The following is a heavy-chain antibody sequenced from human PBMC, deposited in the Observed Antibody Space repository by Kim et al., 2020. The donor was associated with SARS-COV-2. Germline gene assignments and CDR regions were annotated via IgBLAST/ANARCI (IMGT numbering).Heavy chain of an antibody. J-gene: IGHJ4*02. CDR3: ARVGYCDVGLYFDY. Sequence: SETLSLTCTVSGGSISSYYRSWIRQPPGKGLEWIGYIYYSGSTNYNPSLKSRVTISVDTSKNQLSLKLSSVTAADTAVYYCARVGYCDVGLYFDYWGQGTLVTVSS. V-gene: IGHV4-59*12. CDR1: GGSISSYY. D-gene: IGHD4-17*01. CDR2: IYYSGST.